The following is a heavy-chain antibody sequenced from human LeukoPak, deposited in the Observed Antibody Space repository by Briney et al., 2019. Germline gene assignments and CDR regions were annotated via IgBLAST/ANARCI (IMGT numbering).Heavy chain of an antibody. V-gene: IGHV3-7*03. CDR1: GFTFSNYW. Sequence: PGGFLRLSCAASGFTFSNYWMTWVRQAPGKGLEWVANINRDGSERYYVDSVKGRFTISRDDAKSSLYLQMNSLRAEDTAVYYCARAPYDSSGYYYDQWGQGTLVTVSS. D-gene: IGHD3-22*01. CDR2: INRDGSER. J-gene: IGHJ5*02. CDR3: ARAPYDSSGYYYDQ.